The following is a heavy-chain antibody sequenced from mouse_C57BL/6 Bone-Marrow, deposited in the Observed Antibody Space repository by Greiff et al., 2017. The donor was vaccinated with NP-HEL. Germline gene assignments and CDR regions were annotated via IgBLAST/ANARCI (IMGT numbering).Heavy chain of an antibody. CDR3: AREGDYYGSSYRFAY. D-gene: IGHD1-1*01. Sequence: QVQLKQPGAELVKPGASVKLSCKASGYTFTSYWMHWVKQRPGQGLEWIGMIHPNSGSTNYNEKFKSKATLTVDKSSSTAYMQLSSLTSEDSAVYYCAREGDYYGSSYRFAYWGQGTLVTVSA. CDR2: IHPNSGST. V-gene: IGHV1-64*01. J-gene: IGHJ3*01. CDR1: GYTFTSYW.